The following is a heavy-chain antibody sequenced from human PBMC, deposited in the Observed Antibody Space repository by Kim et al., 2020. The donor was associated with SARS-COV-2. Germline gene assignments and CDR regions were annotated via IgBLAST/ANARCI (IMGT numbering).Heavy chain of an antibody. CDR3: AAHSSSRAFDI. J-gene: IGHJ3*02. D-gene: IGHD6-6*01. CDR2: ITPFNGNT. V-gene: IGHV1-45*02. CDR1: GYTFTYRY. Sequence: SVKVSCKASGYTFTYRYLHWVRQAPGQALEWMGWITPFNGNTNYAQKFQDRVTITRDRSMSTAYMELSSLRSEDTAMYYCAAHSSSRAFDIWGQGTMVTVSS.